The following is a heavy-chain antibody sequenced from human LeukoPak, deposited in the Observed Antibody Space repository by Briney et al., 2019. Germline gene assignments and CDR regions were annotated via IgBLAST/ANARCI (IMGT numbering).Heavy chain of an antibody. Sequence: GASVKVSCKASGGTFSSYAISWVRQAPGQGLEWMGGIIPIFGTANYAQKFQGRVTITADESTSTACMELSSLRSEDTAVYYCASSDDTYETHDYWGQGTLVTVSS. CDR3: ASSDDTYETHDY. J-gene: IGHJ4*02. CDR1: GGTFSSYA. V-gene: IGHV1-69*13. CDR2: IIPIFGTA. D-gene: IGHD3-22*01.